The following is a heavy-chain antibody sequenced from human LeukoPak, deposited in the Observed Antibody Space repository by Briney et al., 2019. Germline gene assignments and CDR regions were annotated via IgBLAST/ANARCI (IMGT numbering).Heavy chain of an antibody. CDR2: IIPIFGTA. CDR1: GGTFSSYA. D-gene: IGHD2-21*02. CDR3: ARAVAYCGGDCYSDY. J-gene: IGHJ4*02. V-gene: IGHV1-69*13. Sequence: SVKVSCKASGGTFSSYAISWVRQAPGQGLKWMGGIIPIFGTANYAQKFQGRVTITADESTSTAYMELSSLRSEDTAVYYCARAVAYCGGDCYSDYWGQGTLVTVSS.